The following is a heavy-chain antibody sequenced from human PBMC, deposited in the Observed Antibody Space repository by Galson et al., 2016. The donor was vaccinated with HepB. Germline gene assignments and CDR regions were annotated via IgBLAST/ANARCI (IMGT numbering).Heavy chain of an antibody. V-gene: IGHV3-74*01. CDR2: INSDGTIS. J-gene: IGHJ4*02. CDR3: ARDWGTGSTYGENY. D-gene: IGHD3-16*01. Sequence: SLRLSCAASGFAFSSHWMHWVRQDLGKGLVWVSRINSDGTISNYADSVKGRFTISRDNAKNSLYLQMNSLRAEDTSVYYCARDWGTGSTYGENYWGQGTPVTVSS. CDR1: GFAFSSHW.